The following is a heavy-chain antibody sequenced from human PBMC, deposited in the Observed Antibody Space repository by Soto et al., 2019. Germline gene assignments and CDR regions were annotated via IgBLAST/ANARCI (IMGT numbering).Heavy chain of an antibody. J-gene: IGHJ6*02. V-gene: IGHV1-18*04. D-gene: IGHD6-13*01. CDR1: GYTFTSYG. Sequence: QVQLVQSGAEVKKPGASVKVSCKASGYTFTSYGISWVRQAPGQGLEWMGWISAYNGNTNYAQKLQGRVTMTTDTSTSTAYMELRSLRSDDTAVYYCARLQARGYSSSWPYYYYGMDVWGQGTTVTVSS. CDR2: ISAYNGNT. CDR3: ARLQARGYSSSWPYYYYGMDV.